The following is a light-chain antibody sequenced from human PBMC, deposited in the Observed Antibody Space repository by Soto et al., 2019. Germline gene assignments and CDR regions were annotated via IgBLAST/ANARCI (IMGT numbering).Light chain of an antibody. V-gene: IGKV3-11*01. J-gene: IGKJ5*01. Sequence: EIVLTQSPVTLSLSPGERATLSCRASQTVSNQLARYQQKPGQAPRLLIYDASRRVTGIPARFSGSGSGTDFTLTLSSLEPEDFAVYYCQQRAGSSTFGQGTRLEIK. CDR1: QTVSNQ. CDR3: QQRAGSST. CDR2: DAS.